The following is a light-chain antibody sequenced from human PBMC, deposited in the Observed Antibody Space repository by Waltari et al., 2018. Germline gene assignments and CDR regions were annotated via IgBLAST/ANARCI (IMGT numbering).Light chain of an antibody. CDR3: QQYFNTPYT. V-gene: IGKV4-1*01. CDR2: WAS. CDR1: QSVLLNSNNKKY. Sequence: DIVMTQSPDSLAVSLGERATINCKSSQSVLLNSNNKKYLAWYQQKPGQPPKLLIYWASTRESGVPDRFSGSGSGTDFALTISSLQAEDVAVYYCQQYFNTPYTFGQGTKLEIK. J-gene: IGKJ2*01.